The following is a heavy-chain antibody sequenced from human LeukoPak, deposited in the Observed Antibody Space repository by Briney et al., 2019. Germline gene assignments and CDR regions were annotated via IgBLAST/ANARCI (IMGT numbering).Heavy chain of an antibody. CDR1: GLRLTSYY. Sequence: PGGSLRLSCVVSGLRLTSYYMAWVRQAPGKGLEWVANIDVDSAGEYYVESVKGRFGISRDNAQNLVYLQMNSLRAEDTAVYYCVSFCCGSGTSFGYWGQGALVTVSS. V-gene: IGHV3-7*01. CDR2: IDVDSAGE. D-gene: IGHD3-10*01. J-gene: IGHJ4*02. CDR3: VSFCCGSGTSFGY.